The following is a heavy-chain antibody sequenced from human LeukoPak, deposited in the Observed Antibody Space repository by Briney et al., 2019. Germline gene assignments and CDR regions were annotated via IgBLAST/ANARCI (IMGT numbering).Heavy chain of an antibody. D-gene: IGHD6-13*01. V-gene: IGHV3-7*01. J-gene: IGHJ3*02. CDR3: ASRQQLPGGAFDI. CDR2: IKQDGSEK. CDR1: GSTFSTYW. Sequence: PGGSLRLSCAASGSTFSTYWMSWVRQAPGKGLVWVANIKQDGSEKYYVDSVKGRFNISRDNAKNSLYLQMNSLRAEDTAVYYCASRQQLPGGAFDIWGEGTMVTVSS.